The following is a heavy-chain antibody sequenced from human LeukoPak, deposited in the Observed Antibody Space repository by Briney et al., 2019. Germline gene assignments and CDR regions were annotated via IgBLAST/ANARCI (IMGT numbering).Heavy chain of an antibody. CDR1: DGSMKAYY. J-gene: IGHJ4*02. Sequence: PSETLSLTCSVSDGSMKAYYWTWIRQPPGKGLEWIGHIFFTCYTKCNPPLRSRVTISLDTSKNQLSLRLTSVTAAGTAVYYCAGHIGGSPRLDSWGPGTLVFVSS. CDR2: IFFTCYT. CDR3: AGHIGGSPRLDS. D-gene: IGHD6-6*01. V-gene: IGHV4-59*08.